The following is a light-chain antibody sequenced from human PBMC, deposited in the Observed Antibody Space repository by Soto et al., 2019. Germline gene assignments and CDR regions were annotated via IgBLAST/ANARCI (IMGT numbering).Light chain of an antibody. CDR1: QGISTY. J-gene: IGKJ5*01. Sequence: DIQLTQSPSFLSASVGDRVTITCRASQGISTYLAWYQQKPGKAPKLLIYAASTLQSGVPLSFSGSGSGTSFTLTISSLQPEDFATYYCQQFKTYPITFGQGTRLEI. CDR2: AAS. CDR3: QQFKTYPIT. V-gene: IGKV1-9*01.